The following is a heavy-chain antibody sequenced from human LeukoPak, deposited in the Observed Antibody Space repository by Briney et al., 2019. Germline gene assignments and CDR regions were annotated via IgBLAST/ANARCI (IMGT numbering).Heavy chain of an antibody. J-gene: IGHJ4*02. D-gene: IGHD3-10*01. Sequence: SGGSLRLSCVASGFTFSNAWMSWVRQAPGKGLEWVAVISYDGSNKYYADSVKGRFTISRDNSKNALYLQMNSLRAEDTAVYYCARDGSLAWFGELLYADYWGQGTLVTVSS. CDR3: ARDGSLAWFGELLYADY. CDR2: ISYDGSNK. V-gene: IGHV3-30*03. CDR1: GFTFSNAW.